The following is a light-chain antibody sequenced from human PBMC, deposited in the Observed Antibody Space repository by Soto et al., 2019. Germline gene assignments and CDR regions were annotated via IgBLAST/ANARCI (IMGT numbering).Light chain of an antibody. CDR1: QSVSSY. Sequence: EILLTQSPATLSLSPGERATLSCRASQSVSSYLAWYQQKPGQAPRLLIYDTSNRATGIPARFSGSGSGTDFTLTISSLEPEDFAVYYCEYYGTSITFGGGTKVDIK. J-gene: IGKJ4*01. CDR3: EYYGTSIT. CDR2: DTS. V-gene: IGKV3-11*01.